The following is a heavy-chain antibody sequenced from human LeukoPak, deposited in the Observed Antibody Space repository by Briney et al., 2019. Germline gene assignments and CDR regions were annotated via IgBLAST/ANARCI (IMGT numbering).Heavy chain of an antibody. CDR2: IKQDGSEK. CDR1: GFTFSSYW. J-gene: IGHJ4*02. Sequence: GGSLRLSCTASGFTFSSYWMSWVRQAPGKGLEWVANIKQDGSEKYYVDSVKGRFTISRDNAKNSLYLQMNSLRVEDTAVYYCARVQNGYNFGYWGQGTLVTFSS. D-gene: IGHD5-24*01. CDR3: ARVQNGYNFGY. V-gene: IGHV3-7*04.